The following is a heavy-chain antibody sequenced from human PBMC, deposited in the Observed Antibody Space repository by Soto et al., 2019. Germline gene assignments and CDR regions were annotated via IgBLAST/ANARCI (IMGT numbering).Heavy chain of an antibody. CDR3: ASLYESMGPTFDY. CDR2: VFHSGTT. D-gene: IGHD3-22*01. J-gene: IGHJ4*02. CDR1: GVSINNGDHY. V-gene: IGHV4-30-4*01. Sequence: QVQLHESGPGLVKPSQTLSLTCTVSGVSINNGDHYWSWVRQPPGKGLEYIAYVFHSGTTYYNPSLQSRITMSVDTSQSEFFLLLLSVNAADTAVYYCASLYESMGPTFDYWGQVFMVPGSS.